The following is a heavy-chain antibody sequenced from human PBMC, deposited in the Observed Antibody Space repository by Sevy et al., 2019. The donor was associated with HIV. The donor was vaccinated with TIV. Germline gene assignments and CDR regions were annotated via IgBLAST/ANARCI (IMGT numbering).Heavy chain of an antibody. CDR1: DFTVSYYA. D-gene: IGHD3-3*01. CDR3: ARAPLYYTTSVYFDY. J-gene: IGHJ4*02. Sequence: GGCLRLSCVASDFTVSYYAMHWVRQAPGKGLEWVAVISNDGNNKRYAESVKGRFTVSRDSSENTLYLELNSLRPEDTAIFYCARAPLYYTTSVYFDYWGQGTLVTVSS. V-gene: IGHV3-30*04. CDR2: ISNDGNNK.